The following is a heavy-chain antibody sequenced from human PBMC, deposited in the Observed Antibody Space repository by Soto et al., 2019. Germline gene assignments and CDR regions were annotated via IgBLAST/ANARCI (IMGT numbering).Heavy chain of an antibody. CDR1: GFTFSSYA. J-gene: IGHJ4*02. Sequence: GGSLRLSCAASGFTFSSYAMSWVRQAPGKGLEWVSAISGSVGGTYYADSVKGRFTISRDNSKNTLYLQMNSLRAEDTAVYYCAKVAGELLAIGATPFVDYWGQGTLVTVSS. CDR3: AKVAGELLAIGATPFVDY. V-gene: IGHV3-23*01. D-gene: IGHD1-26*01. CDR2: ISGSVGGT.